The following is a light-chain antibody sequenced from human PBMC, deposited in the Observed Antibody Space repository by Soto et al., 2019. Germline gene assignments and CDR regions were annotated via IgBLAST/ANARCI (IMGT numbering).Light chain of an antibody. CDR2: AVS. CDR3: QQYNKWPLT. V-gene: IGKV3-15*01. J-gene: IGKJ1*01. Sequence: EIMMTQSPGTLSASPGERATLSCMASQSVSSNLAWYQHKPGQAPRLLIYAVSTRATGIPARFSGSGSGTEFTLTISSLQSEDFAVYYCQQYNKWPLTFGQGTKVEIK. CDR1: QSVSSN.